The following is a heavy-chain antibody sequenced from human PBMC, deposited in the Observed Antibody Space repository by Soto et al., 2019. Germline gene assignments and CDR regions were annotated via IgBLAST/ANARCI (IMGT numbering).Heavy chain of an antibody. CDR1: GDSISSSTYY. D-gene: IGHD1-26*01. CDR2: FYYSGNT. CDR3: ERHFNSPTIHHGFDY. V-gene: IGHV4-39*01. J-gene: IGHJ4*02. Sequence: PSETLSLTCTDSGDSISSSTYYWGWVRQPPGKGLEWIGSFYYSGNTYYNPSLQSRVTISVDTSKNQFSLRLSSLTAADTAVYFCERHFNSPTIHHGFDYWGQGALVAFSS.